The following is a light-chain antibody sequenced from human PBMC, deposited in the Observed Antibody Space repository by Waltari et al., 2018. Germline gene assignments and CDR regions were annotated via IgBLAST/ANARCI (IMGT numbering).Light chain of an antibody. J-gene: IGLJ2*01. Sequence: QSALTQPRSVSGSPGQSVTISCTGTSSDVGGYNYVSRYQQHPGKAPKLMIYDVSKRPSGVPDRFSGSKSGNTASLTISGLQAEDEADYYCCSYAGSRVVFGGGTKLTVL. V-gene: IGLV2-11*01. CDR3: CSYAGSRVV. CDR1: SSDVGGYNY. CDR2: DVS.